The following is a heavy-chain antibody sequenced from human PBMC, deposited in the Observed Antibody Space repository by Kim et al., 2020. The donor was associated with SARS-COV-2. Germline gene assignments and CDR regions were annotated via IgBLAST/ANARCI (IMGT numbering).Heavy chain of an antibody. CDR2: IIPIFGTA. V-gene: IGHV1-69*13. CDR3: ARAVGYCSGGSCFQGMDV. D-gene: IGHD2-15*01. J-gene: IGHJ6*02. CDR1: GGTFSSYA. Sequence: SVKVSCKASGGTFSSYAISWVRQAPGQGLEWMGGIIPIFGTANYAQKFQGRVTITADESTSTAYMELSSLRSEDTAVYYCARAVGYCSGGSCFQGMDVWGQGTTVTVSS.